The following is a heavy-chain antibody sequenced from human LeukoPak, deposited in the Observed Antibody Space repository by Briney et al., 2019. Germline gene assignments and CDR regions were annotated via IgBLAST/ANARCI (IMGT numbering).Heavy chain of an antibody. D-gene: IGHD3-22*01. J-gene: IGHJ5*02. CDR3: ARCAYYYDSSGYCPFDP. CDR1: GYTFTSYG. CDR2: ISAYNGNT. Sequence: GAAVKVSCKASGYTFTSYGISGVRQAPGQGLEWMGWISAYNGNTNYAQKLQGRVTMTTDTSTSTAYMELRSLRSDDTAVYYCARCAYYYDSSGYCPFDPWGQGTLVTVSS. V-gene: IGHV1-18*01.